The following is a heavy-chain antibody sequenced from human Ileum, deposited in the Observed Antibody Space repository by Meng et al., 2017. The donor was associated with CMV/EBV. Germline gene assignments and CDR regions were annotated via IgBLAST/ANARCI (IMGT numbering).Heavy chain of an antibody. V-gene: IGHV4-39*07. CDR1: GGSISSSSYY. Sequence: SETLSLTCTVSGGSISSSSYYWGWIRQPLGKGLEWIGSIYYSGSTYYNPSLKSRVTISVDTSKNQFSLKLSSVTAADTAVYYCARDRHYYYYYGMDVWGQGTTVTVSS. CDR2: IYYSGST. J-gene: IGHJ6*02. CDR3: ARDRHYYYYYGMDV.